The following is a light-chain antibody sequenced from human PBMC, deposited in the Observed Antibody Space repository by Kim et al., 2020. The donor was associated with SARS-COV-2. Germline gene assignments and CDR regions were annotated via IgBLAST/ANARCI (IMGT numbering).Light chain of an antibody. CDR1: SDNVGHQG. CDR2: RDN. CDR3: SAWDRSLDAVV. V-gene: IGLV10-54*01. Sequence: RQTGPLTSTGNSDNVGHQGASWLQQLQGHPPKSLSYRDNDRPSGISERFSASTSGNTASLTITGLQPEDEADYYCSAWDRSLDAVVFGGGTQLTVL. J-gene: IGLJ2*01.